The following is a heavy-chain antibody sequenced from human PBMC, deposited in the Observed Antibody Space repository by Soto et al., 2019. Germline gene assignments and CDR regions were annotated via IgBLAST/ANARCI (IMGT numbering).Heavy chain of an antibody. CDR2: IANSENT. V-gene: IGHV4-30-4*01. D-gene: IGHD5-18*01. CDR3: ATECGSNYGYFDH. Sequence: SETLSLTCPVSGASVTSAEDYWTWLLQSPGKGLEWIGNIANSENTGYNPSLKTRLSMSVNRSKNQFTLRLTSVTAADTAVYFFATECGSNYGYFDHWGQGTQVTVSS. J-gene: IGHJ4*02. CDR1: GASVTSAEDY.